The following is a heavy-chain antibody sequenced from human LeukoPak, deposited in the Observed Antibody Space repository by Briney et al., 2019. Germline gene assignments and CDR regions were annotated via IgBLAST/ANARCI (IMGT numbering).Heavy chain of an antibody. D-gene: IGHD6-6*01. Sequence: PSGTLSLTCAVSGGSISSSNWWSWVRQPPGKGLEWIGEIYHSGSTNYNPSLKSRVTISVDKSKNQFSLKLSSVTAADTAVYYCARDLEYSSSLYYFDYWGQGTLVTVSS. J-gene: IGHJ4*02. V-gene: IGHV4-4*02. CDR2: IYHSGST. CDR3: ARDLEYSSSLYYFDY. CDR1: GGSISSSNW.